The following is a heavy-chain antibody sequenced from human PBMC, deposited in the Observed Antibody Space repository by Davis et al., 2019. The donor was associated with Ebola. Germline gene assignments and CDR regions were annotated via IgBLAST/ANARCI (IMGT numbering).Heavy chain of an antibody. D-gene: IGHD2-21*02. Sequence: GGSLRLSCAASGFTFSGSAMHWARQASGKGLEWVGRIRSKANSYATAYAASVKGRFTISRDDSKNTAYLQMNSLKTEDTAVYYCSVTYGSDYWGQGTLVTVSS. V-gene: IGHV3-73*01. J-gene: IGHJ4*02. CDR1: GFTFSGSA. CDR3: SVTYGSDY. CDR2: IRSKANSYAT.